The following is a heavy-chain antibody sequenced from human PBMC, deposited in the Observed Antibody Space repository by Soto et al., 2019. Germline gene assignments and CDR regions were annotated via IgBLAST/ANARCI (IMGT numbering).Heavy chain of an antibody. CDR2: IYYSGTT. V-gene: IGHV4-31*03. D-gene: IGHD2-8*01. Sequence: TLSVTCTVSGGSVSSGGYYWSWIRQHPGTGLEWIGYIYYSGTTYFNPSLKSRASISLDTSKNEFSLKLTSVTAADTAVYYCARRALPQCINGVCYKDGFWDYWGQGALVTVS. J-gene: IGHJ4*02. CDR1: GGSVSSGGYY. CDR3: ARRALPQCINGVCYKDGFWDY.